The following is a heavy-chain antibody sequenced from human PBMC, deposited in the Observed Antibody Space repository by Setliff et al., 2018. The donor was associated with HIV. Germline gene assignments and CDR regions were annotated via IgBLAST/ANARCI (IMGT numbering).Heavy chain of an antibody. J-gene: IGHJ4*02. CDR3: AKDPFTSSWYGFDY. CDR1: GITFSSYG. D-gene: IGHD6-13*01. Sequence: PGGSLRLSCAASGITFSSYGMQWVRQGPGKGLEWVAGISDDGSRKYYADSVKGRFTISRDNSKDTLYLQMDSLRPEDTAVYYCAKDPFTSSWYGFDYRGQGALVTVSS. V-gene: IGHV3-30*18. CDR2: ISDDGSRK.